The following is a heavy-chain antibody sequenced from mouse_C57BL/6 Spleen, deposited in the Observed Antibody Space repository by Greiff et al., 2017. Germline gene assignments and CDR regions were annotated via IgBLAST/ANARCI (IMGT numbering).Heavy chain of an antibody. J-gene: IGHJ4*01. D-gene: IGHD1-1*02. V-gene: IGHV2-6-1*01. CDR1: GFSLTSYG. CDR3: ARHGGSDYYAMDY. Sequence: VQLKESGPGLVAPSQSLSITCTVSGFSLTSYGVHWVRQPPGKGLEWLVVIWSDGSTTYNSALKSRLSISKDNSKSQVFLKMNSLQTDDTAMYYCARHGGSDYYAMDYWGQGTSVTVSS. CDR2: IWSDGST.